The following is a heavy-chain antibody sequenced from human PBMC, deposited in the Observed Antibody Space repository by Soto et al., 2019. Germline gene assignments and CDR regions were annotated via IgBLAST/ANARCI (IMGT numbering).Heavy chain of an antibody. CDR3: ARERQWESLPY. CDR1: GYTFRNYG. V-gene: IGHV1-18*01. Sequence: QVQLVQSGAEVKKPGASVKVSCAAYGYTFRNYGITWVRQAPGQGLEWMGWVSAYNRNTNYAQKFQERVTMTTDTSTSTAYMELRSLRSDDTAIDFGARERQWESLPYWGQGTLVTVSS. D-gene: IGHD1-26*01. J-gene: IGHJ4*02. CDR2: VSAYNRNT.